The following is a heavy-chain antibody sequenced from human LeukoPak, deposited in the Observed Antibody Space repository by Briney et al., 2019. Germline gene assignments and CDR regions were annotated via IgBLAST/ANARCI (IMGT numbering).Heavy chain of an antibody. CDR1: GFPFSSYW. Sequence: GGSLRLSCVASGFPFSSYWMTWVRQAPGKGLEWVANIKQDGSKKSYVDSVKGRVTISRDNAKNALYLQMNSLRAEDTAIYYCTRVGYIDEGIDYWGQGTRVTVSS. D-gene: IGHD5-24*01. CDR2: IKQDGSKK. V-gene: IGHV3-7*04. CDR3: TRVGYIDEGIDY. J-gene: IGHJ4*02.